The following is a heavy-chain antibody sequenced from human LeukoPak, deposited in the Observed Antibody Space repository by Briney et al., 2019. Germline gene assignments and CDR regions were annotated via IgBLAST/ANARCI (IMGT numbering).Heavy chain of an antibody. CDR2: MNPNSGNT. CDR1: GYTFTNYD. Sequence: GASVKVSCKASGYTFTNYDINWVRQATGQGLEWMGWMNPNSGNTGYAQKFQGRVTMTRNTSIDTAYMELSSLRSEDTAVYYCARSSAMITYLSHYYGMDVWGQGTTVTVS. D-gene: IGHD3-22*01. CDR3: ARSSAMITYLSHYYGMDV. V-gene: IGHV1-8*01. J-gene: IGHJ6*02.